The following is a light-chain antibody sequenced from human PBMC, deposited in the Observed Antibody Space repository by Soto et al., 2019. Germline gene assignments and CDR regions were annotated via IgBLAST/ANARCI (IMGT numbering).Light chain of an antibody. V-gene: IGLV1-51*01. CDR1: NSNIGNNY. CDR2: DNN. J-gene: IGLJ2*01. CDR3: ETWDDSLTAAV. Sequence: QSVLTQPPSESAVPGQTVTISCSGSNSNIGNNYVSWYQQLPGSTPKLLIYDNNQRPSGIPDRFSASKSGTSATLAITGLQTGDEADYYCETWDDSLTAAVFGGGTKLTVL.